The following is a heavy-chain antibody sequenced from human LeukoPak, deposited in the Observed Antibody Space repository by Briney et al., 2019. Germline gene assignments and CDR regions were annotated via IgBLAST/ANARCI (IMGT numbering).Heavy chain of an antibody. CDR1: GGSISSGGYS. CDR3: ARGRKLALNWFDP. J-gene: IGHJ5*02. CDR2: IYYSGST. D-gene: IGHD1-1*01. Sequence: PSETLSLTCAVSGGSISSGGYSWSWIRQPPGKGLEWIGYIYYSGSTYYNPSLKSRVTISVDTSKNQFSLKLSSVTAADTAVYYCARGRKLALNWFDPWGQGTLVTVSS. V-gene: IGHV4-30-4*07.